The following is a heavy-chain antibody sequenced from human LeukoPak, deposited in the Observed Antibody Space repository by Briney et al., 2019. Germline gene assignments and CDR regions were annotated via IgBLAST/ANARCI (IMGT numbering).Heavy chain of an antibody. CDR2: ISSSSSTI. D-gene: IGHD5/OR15-5a*01. Sequence: GGSLRLSCAASGLTFSSSSMTWVRQAPGKGLEWVSYISSSSSTIKYADSVKGRFTISRDNAKDSLYLQMNSLRAEDTAVYFCARSVFQGAFDIWGQGTLVTVSS. CDR3: ARSVFQGAFDI. J-gene: IGHJ3*02. CDR1: GLTFSSSS. V-gene: IGHV3-48*01.